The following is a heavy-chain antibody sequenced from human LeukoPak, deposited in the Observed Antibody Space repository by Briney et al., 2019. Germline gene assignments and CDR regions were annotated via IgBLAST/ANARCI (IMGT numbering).Heavy chain of an antibody. V-gene: IGHV4-39*01. D-gene: IGHD3-16*01. J-gene: IGHJ3*01. CDR3: ATWGPGNDAFDV. CDR1: GGSISSSSYY. Sequence: SETLSLTCTVSGGSISSSSYYWGWIRQPPGRGLEWIGSIYYSGSTYYNPSLKSRVPISVDTSKNQFSLKLSSVTAADTAVYYCATWGPGNDAFDVWGQGTMVTVSS. CDR2: IYYSGST.